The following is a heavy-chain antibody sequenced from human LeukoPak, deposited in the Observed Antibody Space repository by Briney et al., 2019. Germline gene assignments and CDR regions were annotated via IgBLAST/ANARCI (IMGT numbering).Heavy chain of an antibody. CDR1: GFTFRSYW. V-gene: IGHV3-74*01. CDR3: ARYSSSSGGASHYLDY. Sequence: GSLRLSCAVSGFTFRSYWMHWVRQAPGKGLVRVSRISGDGSMANYADSVKGRFTISRDNAKNTVYLQMNSLRAEDTAVYYCARYSSSSGGASHYLDYWGQGTLVTVSS. D-gene: IGHD6-6*01. CDR2: ISGDGSMA. J-gene: IGHJ4*02.